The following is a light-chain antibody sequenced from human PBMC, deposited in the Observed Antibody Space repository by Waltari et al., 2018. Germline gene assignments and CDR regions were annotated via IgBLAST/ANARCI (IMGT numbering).Light chain of an antibody. CDR1: SGSLSTTSY. CDR2: KGS. V-gene: IGLV8-61*01. J-gene: IGLJ3*02. Sequence: QTVVTQEPSLSVSPGGTVTLSCVLTSGSLSTTSYATWYQQTPGQPPRTLVYKGSSRSSGVPDRFSGSILGNKADLTITGAQADDESNYYCSIYMGSGIWVFGGGTKLTVL. CDR3: SIYMGSGIWV.